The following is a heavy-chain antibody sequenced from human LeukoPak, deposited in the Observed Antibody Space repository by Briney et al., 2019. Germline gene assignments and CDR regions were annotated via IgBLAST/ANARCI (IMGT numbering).Heavy chain of an antibody. Sequence: PGGSLRLSCAASGFTFSSYWMTWVRQAPGKGLEWVANIKQDGSQKYYVDSVKGRFTLSRDNAKNSLYLEMNSLRAEDTAVYYCAKTAYCGGDCYYYMDAWGKGTTVTISS. CDR1: GFTFSSYW. J-gene: IGHJ6*03. V-gene: IGHV3-7*01. D-gene: IGHD2-21*02. CDR3: AKTAYCGGDCYYYMDA. CDR2: IKQDGSQK.